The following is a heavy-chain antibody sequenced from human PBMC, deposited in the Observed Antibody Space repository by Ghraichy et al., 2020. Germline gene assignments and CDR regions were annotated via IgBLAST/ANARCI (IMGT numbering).Heavy chain of an antibody. CDR2: IYSGGST. V-gene: IGHV3-66*02. CDR1: GFTVSINY. Sequence: GGSLRLSCAASGFTVSINYMSWVRQAPGKGLEWVSVIYSGGSTYYADSVKGRFTISRDNSKNTLDLHMNSLRAEDTAVYYCASDVAPAGDFDYWGQGTLVTVSS. D-gene: IGHD6-13*01. J-gene: IGHJ4*02. CDR3: ASDVAPAGDFDY.